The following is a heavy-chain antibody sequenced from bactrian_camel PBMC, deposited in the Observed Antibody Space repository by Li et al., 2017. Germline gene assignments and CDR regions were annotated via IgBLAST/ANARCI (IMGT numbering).Heavy chain of an antibody. D-gene: IGHD7*01. Sequence: DVQLVESGGGLVQPGGSLRLSCTASGFIFSSYDMNWVRQAPGKGLEWVSDINSGAITTHYANSAKGRFTISRDNAKNTLHLPLNSLKTEDTARYVCVAARYDDYWWRYVYWGQGTQVTVSS. CDR2: INSGAITT. V-gene: IGHV3S40*01. CDR1: GFIFSSYD. J-gene: IGHJ4*01. CDR3: VAARYDDYWWRYVY.